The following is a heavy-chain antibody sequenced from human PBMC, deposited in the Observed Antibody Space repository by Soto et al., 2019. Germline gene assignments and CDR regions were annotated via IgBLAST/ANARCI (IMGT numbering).Heavy chain of an antibody. D-gene: IGHD3-3*01. J-gene: IGHJ6*02. CDR3: ANTNYDFWGMDV. V-gene: IGHV3-30*18. CDR1: GFTFSDYG. CDR2: ISYDERNK. Sequence: GGSPRLSCAASGFTFSDYGMHWVRQAPGKGLEWVAVISYDERNKYYADSVKGRFTISRDNSKNTLYLQMNSLRAEDTAMYYCANTNYDFWGMDVWGQGTTVTVSS.